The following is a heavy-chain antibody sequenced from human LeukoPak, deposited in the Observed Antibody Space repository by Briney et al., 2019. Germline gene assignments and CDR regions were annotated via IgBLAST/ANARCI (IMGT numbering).Heavy chain of an antibody. CDR3: AKVQKVLLVYVTTFDY. CDR1: GFTFDDYA. J-gene: IGHJ4*02. V-gene: IGHV3-43*02. D-gene: IGHD2-8*01. Sequence: GGSLRLSCVASGFTFDDYAMHWVRQAPGKGLEWVSLLSGDGGNTYYTDSVRGRFTISRDNSKNSLYLQMNSLRPEDTALYYCAKVQKVLLVYVTTFDYWGQGTLVTVSS. CDR2: LSGDGGNT.